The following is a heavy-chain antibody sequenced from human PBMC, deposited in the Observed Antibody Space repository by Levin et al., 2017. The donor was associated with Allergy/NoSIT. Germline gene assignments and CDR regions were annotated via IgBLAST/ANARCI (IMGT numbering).Heavy chain of an antibody. V-gene: IGHV3-30*03. CDR1: GFTFSSYG. CDR2: ISYDGSNK. CDR3: AAGGCSRTSCPLDS. D-gene: IGHD2-2*01. J-gene: IGHJ4*02. Sequence: AGGSLRLSCAASGFTFSSYGMHWVRQAPVKGLEWVAVISYDGSNKYYADSVKGRFTISRDNSKNTLYLQMNSLRAEDTALYYCAAGGCSRTSCPLDSWGQGTLVTVSS.